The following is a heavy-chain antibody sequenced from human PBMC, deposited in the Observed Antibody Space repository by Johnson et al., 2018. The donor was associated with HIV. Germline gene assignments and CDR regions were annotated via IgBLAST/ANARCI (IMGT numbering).Heavy chain of an antibody. CDR3: ARGGAGGNSEGAFDI. V-gene: IGHV3-66*01. Sequence: EVQLVESGGGLVQPGGSLRLSCAASGFTVSSNYMSWVRQAPGKGLEWVSVIYSGGSTYYADSVKGRFTISRDNSKNTLYLQMNSLRAEDTAVYYCARGGAGGNSEGAFDIWGQGTMVTVSS. CDR2: IYSGGST. J-gene: IGHJ3*02. CDR1: GFTVSSNY. D-gene: IGHD4-23*01.